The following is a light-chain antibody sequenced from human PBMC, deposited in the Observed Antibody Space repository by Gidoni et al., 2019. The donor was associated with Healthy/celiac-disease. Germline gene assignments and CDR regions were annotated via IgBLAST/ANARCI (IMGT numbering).Light chain of an antibody. CDR1: QSVSSY. CDR3: QQRSHWPPLT. Sequence: EIVLTQSPATLSLSPGERATLSCRASQSVSSYLACYQQKPGQAPRLLIYDASNRATGIPARFRGSGSGTDFTLTISSLEPEDFAVYYCQQRSHWPPLTFGGGTKVEIK. CDR2: DAS. J-gene: IGKJ4*01. V-gene: IGKV3-11*01.